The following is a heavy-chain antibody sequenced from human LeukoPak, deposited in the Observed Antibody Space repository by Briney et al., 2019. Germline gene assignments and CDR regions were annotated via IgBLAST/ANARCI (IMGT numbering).Heavy chain of an antibody. CDR1: GGSISSSSYY. J-gene: IGHJ6*02. CDR3: AGIKGRPGYYYYYGMDV. Sequence: PSETLSLTCTVSGGSISSSSYYWGWIRQPPGKGLEWIASIYYSGSIYYNPSLKSRVTISVDTSKNQFSLKLSSVTAADTAVYYCAGIKGRPGYYYYYGMDVWGQGTTVTVSS. CDR2: IYYSGSI. D-gene: IGHD1-14*01. V-gene: IGHV4-39*01.